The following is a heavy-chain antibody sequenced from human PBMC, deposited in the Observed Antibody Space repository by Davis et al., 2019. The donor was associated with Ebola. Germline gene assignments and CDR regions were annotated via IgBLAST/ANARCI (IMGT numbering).Heavy chain of an antibody. J-gene: IGHJ3*02. CDR3: ARHYGGSDAFDI. CDR2: IIPVVDTK. V-gene: IGHV1-69*04. D-gene: IGHD4-23*01. Sequence: SVKVSCKTSGGTFTNYAVNWVRQAPGQGLEWMGRIIPVVDTKDYAQKFQGRVTMTRDTSTSTVYMELSSLRSEDTAVYYCARHYGGSDAFDIWGQGTMVTVSS. CDR1: GGTFTNYA.